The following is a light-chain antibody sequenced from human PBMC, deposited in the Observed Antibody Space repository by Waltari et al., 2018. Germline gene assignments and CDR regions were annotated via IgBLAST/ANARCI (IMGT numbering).Light chain of an antibody. CDR3: AAWDDSLGGPV. CDR2: RNT. J-gene: IGLJ2*01. V-gene: IGLV1-47*01. Sequence: QSVLTQPPSASAIPGQSVAISCSGSASHIGTNYVYWYGQPPGAAPKPLIYRNTHRPPGVPDLFSGSTSGTSASLAISGLRSEDEAEYYCAAWDDSLGGPVFGGGTKLTVL. CDR1: ASHIGTNY.